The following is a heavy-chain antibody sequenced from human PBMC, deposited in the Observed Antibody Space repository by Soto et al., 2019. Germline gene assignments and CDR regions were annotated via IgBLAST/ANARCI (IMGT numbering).Heavy chain of an antibody. CDR2: IYPGDSDT. CDR3: ARLGRNAHSLLAVAGEFGMDV. V-gene: IGHV5-51*01. J-gene: IGHJ6*02. D-gene: IGHD6-19*01. Sequence: GESLKISCKGSGYSFTSYWIGWVRQMPGKGLEWMGIIYPGDSDTRYSPSFQGQVTISADKSISTAYLQWSSLKASDTAMYYCARLGRNAHSLLAVAGEFGMDVWGQGTTVTVSS. CDR1: GYSFTSYW.